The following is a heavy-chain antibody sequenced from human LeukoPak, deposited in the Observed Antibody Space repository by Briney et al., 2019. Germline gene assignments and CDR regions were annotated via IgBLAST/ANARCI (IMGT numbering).Heavy chain of an antibody. D-gene: IGHD7-27*01. J-gene: IGHJ4*02. CDR3: ARQRGWGFGSYLDY. CDR2: IYHSGST. Sequence: PSETLSLTCTVSGYSISSGYYWGWIRQPPGKGLEWIGSIYHSGSTYYNPSLKSRVTISVDTSKNQFSLKLSSVTAADTTVYYCARQRGWGFGSYLDYWGQGTLVTVSS. CDR1: GYSISSGYY. V-gene: IGHV4-38-2*02.